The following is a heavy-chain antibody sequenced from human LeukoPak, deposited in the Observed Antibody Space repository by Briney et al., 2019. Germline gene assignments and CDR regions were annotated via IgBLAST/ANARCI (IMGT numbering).Heavy chain of an antibody. Sequence: ASVKLSCKASGGTFSSYAISWVRQAPGQGLEWMGGIIPIFGTANYAQKLQGRVTITTDESTSTAYMELSSLRSEDTAVYYCARALPRNAAAGTHAEYFQHWGQGTLVTVSS. D-gene: IGHD6-13*01. J-gene: IGHJ1*01. V-gene: IGHV1-69*05. CDR2: IIPIFGTA. CDR1: GGTFSSYA. CDR3: ARALPRNAAAGTHAEYFQH.